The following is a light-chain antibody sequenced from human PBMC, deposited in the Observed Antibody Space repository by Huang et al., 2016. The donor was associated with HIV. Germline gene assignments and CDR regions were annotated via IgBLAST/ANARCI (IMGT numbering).Light chain of an antibody. CDR2: GAS. J-gene: IGKJ2*01. CDR1: QDITNY. V-gene: IGKV1-9*01. Sequence: IQLTQSPSSLSASVGDRVTITCRASQDITNYLACYQQKPGKAPQLLIYGASTLKNGGQSRCGARRSGTDFTLTIRNLQPEDFATYWCQQVNNYPYTFGQGTKLEL. CDR3: QQVNNYPYT.